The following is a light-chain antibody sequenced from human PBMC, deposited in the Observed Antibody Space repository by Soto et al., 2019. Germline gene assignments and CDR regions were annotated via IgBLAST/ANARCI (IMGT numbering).Light chain of an antibody. V-gene: IGKV1-13*02. Sequence: AIQLTQSPSSLSASVGDRVTITCRASQGISSALAWYQQKPAKAPKILIYDASSLESGVPSRFSGSGSGTDFTLTISSLEPEDFATYYCQQFNSYPRTFGQGTKLEIK. CDR2: DAS. CDR1: QGISSA. CDR3: QQFNSYPRT. J-gene: IGKJ2*01.